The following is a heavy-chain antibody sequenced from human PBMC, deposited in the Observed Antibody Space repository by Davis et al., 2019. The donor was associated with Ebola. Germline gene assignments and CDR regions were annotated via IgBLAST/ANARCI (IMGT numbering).Heavy chain of an antibody. Sequence: SVKVSCKASGGTFNKYAISWVRQAPGQGLEWVGGTIPVYGTQNYAQKFQGRITITADEATSTAYMEVSSLRSEDTAVYYCARALYYDSSGYYYDYYYYGMDVWGKGTTVTVSS. D-gene: IGHD3-22*01. CDR3: ARALYYDSSGYYYDYYYYGMDV. V-gene: IGHV1-69*13. J-gene: IGHJ6*04. CDR1: GGTFNKYA. CDR2: TIPVYGTQ.